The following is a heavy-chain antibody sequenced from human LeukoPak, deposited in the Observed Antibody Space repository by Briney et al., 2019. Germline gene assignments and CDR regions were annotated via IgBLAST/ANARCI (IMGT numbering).Heavy chain of an antibody. Sequence: SETLSLTCTVSGGSISTSAFYWGWIRQPPGKGLEWIGSIYDSGNEFYNPSLKSRVTISADTSKNQFSLKLNSVTAADTAMYYCARQISDYYYYYMDVWGEGITVTVS. V-gene: IGHV4-39*01. CDR2: IYDSGNE. J-gene: IGHJ6*03. CDR1: GGSISTSAFY. D-gene: IGHD2/OR15-2a*01. CDR3: ARQISDYYYYYMDV.